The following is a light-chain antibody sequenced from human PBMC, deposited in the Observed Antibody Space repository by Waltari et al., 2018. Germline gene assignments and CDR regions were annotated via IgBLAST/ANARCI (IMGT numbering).Light chain of an antibody. Sequence: QSVLTQPPSVSAAPGQTVTISCSGSSSNIGSHYLSWYQQFPGPAPKLLIFEDNKRPSGIPARFSGSKSGTSATLGITGLQTGDDATYYCATWDTSLSFVVFGGGTKLTV. CDR3: ATWDTSLSFVV. V-gene: IGLV1-51*02. CDR2: EDN. CDR1: SSNIGSHY. J-gene: IGLJ2*01.